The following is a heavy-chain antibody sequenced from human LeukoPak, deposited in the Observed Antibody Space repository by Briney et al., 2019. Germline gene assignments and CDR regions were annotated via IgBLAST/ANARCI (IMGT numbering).Heavy chain of an antibody. D-gene: IGHD2-2*03. Sequence: PGGSLRLSCAASGFTFSSYAMHWVRQAPGKGLEWVAVISYDGSNKYYADSVKGRFTISRDNSKNTLYLQMNSLRAEDTAVYYCARERRFGYREFGIWGQGTMVTVSS. CDR1: GFTFSSYA. V-gene: IGHV3-30-3*01. CDR2: ISYDGSNK. CDR3: ARERRFGYREFGI. J-gene: IGHJ3*02.